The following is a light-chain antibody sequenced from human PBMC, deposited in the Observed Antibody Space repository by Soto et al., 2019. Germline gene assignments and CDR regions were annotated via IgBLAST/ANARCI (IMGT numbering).Light chain of an antibody. J-gene: IGLJ1*01. CDR3: GSWDSSLSAYV. CDR1: SSNIGGNS. V-gene: IGLV1-51*01. CDR2: DDD. Sequence: QSVMTQPPSVSAAPGQKVTISCAGSSSNIGGNSVSWYQQLPGTAPKLLIYDDDKRPSGITDRFSGSKAGTSATLGITGFQNGDEADYYCGSWDSSLSAYVFATGTKLTVL.